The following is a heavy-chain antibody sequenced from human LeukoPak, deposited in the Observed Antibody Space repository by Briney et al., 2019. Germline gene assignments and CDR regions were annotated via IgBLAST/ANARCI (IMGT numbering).Heavy chain of an antibody. Sequence: PSETLSLTCAVYGGSFSGYYWSWIRQPPGKGLEWIGEINHSGSTKYNPSLKSRVTISVDTSKNQFSLKLSSVTAADTAVYYCARGWAAAGRPLAGNWGQGTLVTVSS. D-gene: IGHD6-13*01. J-gene: IGHJ4*02. CDR1: GGSFSGYY. CDR2: INHSGST. CDR3: ARGWAAAGRPLAGN. V-gene: IGHV4-34*01.